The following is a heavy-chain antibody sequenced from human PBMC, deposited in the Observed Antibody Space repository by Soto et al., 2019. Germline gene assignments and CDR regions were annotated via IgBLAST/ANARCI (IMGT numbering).Heavy chain of an antibody. V-gene: IGHV4-34*01. D-gene: IGHD3-22*01. CDR3: ARSYDSSGYIPYYFDY. CDR2: INHSGST. CDR1: GGSFSGYY. J-gene: IGHJ4*02. Sequence: SETLSLTCAVYGGSFSGYYWSWIRQPPGKGLEWIGEINHSGSTNYNPSLKSRVTISVDTSKNQFSLKLSSVTAADTAVYYCARSYDSSGYIPYYFDYWGQGTLVTVSS.